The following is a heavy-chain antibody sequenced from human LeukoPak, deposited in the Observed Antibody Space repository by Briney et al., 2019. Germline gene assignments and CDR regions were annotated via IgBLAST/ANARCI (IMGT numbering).Heavy chain of an antibody. V-gene: IGHV1-69*05. D-gene: IGHD5-12*01. CDR1: GGTFSSYA. CDR3: ARDAPSDSGYAASPYYFDY. J-gene: IGHJ4*02. Sequence: SVKVSFKASGGTFSSYAISWVRQAPGQGVEWMGRIIPIFGTANYAQKFQGRVTITTDESTSTAYMELSSLRSEDTAVYYCARDAPSDSGYAASPYYFDYWGQGTLVTVSS. CDR2: IIPIFGTA.